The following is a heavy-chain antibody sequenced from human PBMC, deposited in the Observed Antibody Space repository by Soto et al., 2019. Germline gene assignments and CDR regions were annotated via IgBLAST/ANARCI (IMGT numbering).Heavy chain of an antibody. V-gene: IGHV3-21*01. J-gene: IGHJ4*02. CDR3: ARDGSGWSRDC. Sequence: GGSLRLSCAVSGFTFSFSSMNWVRQAPGKGLEWVSSISSSSDYIYYADSVKGRFTVSRDNAKNALYLQMNSLRAEGTAVYYCARDGSGWSRDCWGQGTLVTVSS. CDR2: ISSSSDYI. D-gene: IGHD6-19*01. CDR1: GFTFSFSS.